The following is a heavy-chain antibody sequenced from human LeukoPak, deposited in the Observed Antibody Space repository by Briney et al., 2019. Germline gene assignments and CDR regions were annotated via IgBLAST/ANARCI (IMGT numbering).Heavy chain of an antibody. V-gene: IGHV5-51*01. D-gene: IGHD2-2*01. CDR3: AIGGDSSTSCYRCFNY. Sequence: GQSLQISCEGSGSSFTNYWIGWVRQVPGKGLEWMGIIYPDDSDTRYSPSFQGQVTISADKSIGTAYLQWSSLKASDTAMYYCAIGGDSSTSCYRCFNYWGQGTLVTVSS. CDR1: GSSFTNYW. CDR2: IYPDDSDT. J-gene: IGHJ4*02.